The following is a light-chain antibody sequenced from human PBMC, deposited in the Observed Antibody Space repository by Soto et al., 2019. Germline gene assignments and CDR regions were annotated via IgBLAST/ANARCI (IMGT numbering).Light chain of an antibody. J-gene: IGKJ5*01. CDR1: QSVDRTY. Sequence: EIVLTQSPGTMSLSPWERATLSCSASQSVDRTYLAWYQQRPGQAPRLLIYAASNRATGIPARFSGSGSGTDFTLTISSLEPEDFAVYYCQQRSNWPPITFGQGTRLEIK. CDR2: AAS. V-gene: IGKV3-11*01. CDR3: QQRSNWPPIT.